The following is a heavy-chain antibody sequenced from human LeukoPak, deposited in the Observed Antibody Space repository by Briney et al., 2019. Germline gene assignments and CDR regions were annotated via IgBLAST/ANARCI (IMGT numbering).Heavy chain of an antibody. CDR3: ARRGEYPAYYSGRGFRNAFDI. CDR1: GGSISTYY. Sequence: SGTLSLTCTVSGGSISTYYWSWIRQPPGKGLEWIGYIYSSGSTNYNPSLKSRVTISVDTSKNQFSLQLSSVTAADTAVYFCARRGEYPAYYSGRGFRNAFDIWGQGTMVTVSS. D-gene: IGHD3-10*01. J-gene: IGHJ3*02. CDR2: IYSSGST. V-gene: IGHV4-59*01.